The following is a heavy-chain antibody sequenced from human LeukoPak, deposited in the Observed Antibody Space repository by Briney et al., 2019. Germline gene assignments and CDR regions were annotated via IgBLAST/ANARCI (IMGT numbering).Heavy chain of an antibody. V-gene: IGHV4-4*07. CDR3: ARDRSGWYGQEY. CDR1: GGSISSYY. J-gene: IGHJ4*02. CDR2: IYSTGST. D-gene: IGHD6-19*01. Sequence: SETPSLACTVSGGSISSYYWSWIRQPAGKGLEWIGRIYSTGSTNYNPSLKSRVTISVDNSKNQFSLKLSSVTASDTAVYYCARDRSGWYGQEYWGQGNLVTVSS.